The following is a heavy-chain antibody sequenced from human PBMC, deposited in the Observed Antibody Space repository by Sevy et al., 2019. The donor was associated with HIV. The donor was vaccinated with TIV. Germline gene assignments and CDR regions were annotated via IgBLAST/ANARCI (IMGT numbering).Heavy chain of an antibody. CDR2: ISSSGVYE. D-gene: IGHD1-26*01. V-gene: IGHV3-21*01. Sequence: GGSLRLSCAASGFSFNIYTFYWVRQAPGEGLEWISSISSSGVYEYYADSVRGRFTISRDNAKNSLSLQMNGLRVEDTGVYYCARVPDSGGRGRADYWGQGTRVTVSS. CDR3: ARVPDSGGRGRADY. J-gene: IGHJ4*02. CDR1: GFSFNIYT.